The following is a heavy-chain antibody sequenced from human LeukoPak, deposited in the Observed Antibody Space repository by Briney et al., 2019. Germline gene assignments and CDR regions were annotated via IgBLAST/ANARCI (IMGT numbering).Heavy chain of an antibody. CDR2: ISSSGSTI. CDR3: AELGITMIGGV. Sequence: GVSLRLSCAASGFTFSSYEMNWVRQAPGKGREWVSYISSSGSTIYYADSVKGRFTISRDNAKHSLYLQMNSLRAEDTAVYYCAELGITMIGGVWGKGTTVTISS. V-gene: IGHV3-48*03. CDR1: GFTFSSYE. D-gene: IGHD3-10*02. J-gene: IGHJ6*04.